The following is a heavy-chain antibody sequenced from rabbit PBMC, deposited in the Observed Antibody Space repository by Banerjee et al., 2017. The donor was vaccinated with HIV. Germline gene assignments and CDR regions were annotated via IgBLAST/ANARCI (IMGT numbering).Heavy chain of an antibody. CDR1: GFSFSRNA. D-gene: IGHD1-1*01. Sequence: QEQLEESGGGLVQPEGSLTLTCKASGFSFSRNAMCWVRQAPGKGLEWIGCIGTSSGSTWYASWVNGRFTISKTSSTTVTLQLNSLTAADTATYFCASGYSDIVFNLWGPGTLVTVS. CDR3: ASGYSDIVFNL. CDR2: IGTSSGST. J-gene: IGHJ4*01. V-gene: IGHV1S45*01.